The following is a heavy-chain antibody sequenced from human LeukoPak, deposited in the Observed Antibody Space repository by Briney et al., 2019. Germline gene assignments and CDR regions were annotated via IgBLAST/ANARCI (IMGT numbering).Heavy chain of an antibody. J-gene: IGHJ4*02. Sequence: SETLSLTCTVSGVSISSSNWWSWVRQPPGKGLQWIGEIYHSGSTNHNPSLKNRVTISVDKSKNQFSLKLSSVTAADTAVYYCARDKYGSGTAFDYWGQGTLVTVSS. V-gene: IGHV4-4*02. CDR2: IYHSGST. CDR1: GVSISSSNW. D-gene: IGHD3-10*01. CDR3: ARDKYGSGTAFDY.